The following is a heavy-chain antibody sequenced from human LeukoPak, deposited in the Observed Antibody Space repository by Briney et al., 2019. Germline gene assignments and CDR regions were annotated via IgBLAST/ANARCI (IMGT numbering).Heavy chain of an antibody. CDR1: SFTFSGYW. J-gene: IGHJ4*02. V-gene: IGHV3-7*01. Sequence: GGSLRLSCAASSFTFSGYWMSWVRQAPGKGLEWVANINQGESEKNYVDSVKGRFTISRDNAKNSLYLQMNSLRAEDTAVYFCARDSLGSGSYYDYWGQGTLVTVSS. D-gene: IGHD3-10*01. CDR2: INQGESEK. CDR3: ARDSLGSGSYYDY.